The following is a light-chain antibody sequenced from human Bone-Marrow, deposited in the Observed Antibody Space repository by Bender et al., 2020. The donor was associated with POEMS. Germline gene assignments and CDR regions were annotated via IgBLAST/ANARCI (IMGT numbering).Light chain of an antibody. CDR3: AVWDDSLNGWV. V-gene: IGLV1-44*01. J-gene: IGLJ3*02. CDR2: SSH. Sequence: QSVLTQPPSASGTPGQRVTISCFGSNSNIGSNTVNWYQHLPGTAPKLLIYSSHRRPSGIPDRFSGSRSGTSASLAISGLQSEDEADYYCAVWDDSLNGWVFGGGTKLTVL. CDR1: NSNIGSNT.